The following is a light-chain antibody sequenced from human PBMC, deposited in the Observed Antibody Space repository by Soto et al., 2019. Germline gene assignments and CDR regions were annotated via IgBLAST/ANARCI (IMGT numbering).Light chain of an antibody. Sequence: EIVLTQAPGTLSLSPGKRATLSCRPIQSTSSSYLSWYQQRPGQAPRLLIYGASSRATGIPDRFSGSGSGTDFTLTISSPEPEDFAVYYCQQYGSSPTFGQGTKVDIK. CDR1: QSTSSSY. J-gene: IGKJ1*01. V-gene: IGKV3-20*01. CDR3: QQYGSSPT. CDR2: GAS.